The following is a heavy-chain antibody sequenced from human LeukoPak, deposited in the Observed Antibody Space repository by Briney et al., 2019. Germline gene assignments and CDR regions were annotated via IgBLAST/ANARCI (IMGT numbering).Heavy chain of an antibody. CDR1: GFTFSSYW. V-gene: IGHV3-7*01. CDR2: IKEDGSEK. Sequence: GGSLRLSCAASGFTFSSYWMSWVRQAPGKGLEWVANIKEDGSEKYHVDSVKGRFTISRDNAKNSLYLQMSSLRAKDTAVYYCARGVSKNPWGQGTLVTVSS. CDR3: ARGVSKNP. J-gene: IGHJ5*02.